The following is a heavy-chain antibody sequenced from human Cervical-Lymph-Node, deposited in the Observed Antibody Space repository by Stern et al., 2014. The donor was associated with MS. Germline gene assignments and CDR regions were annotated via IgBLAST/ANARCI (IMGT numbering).Heavy chain of an antibody. CDR1: GFTFSRFA. D-gene: IGHD3-3*01. Sequence: LVAVGGGVVQAGGVLGLSWAASGFTFSRFAVHWVRPAPGKGLGWGAVTSFDGNNKYYADSVKGRFTISRDNSKNTLFLQMNSLRAEDTAVYYCARDSADFWSGYYHYYGMDVWGQGTTVTVSS. J-gene: IGHJ6*02. CDR2: TSFDGNNK. V-gene: IGHV3-30*01. CDR3: ARDSADFWSGYYHYYGMDV.